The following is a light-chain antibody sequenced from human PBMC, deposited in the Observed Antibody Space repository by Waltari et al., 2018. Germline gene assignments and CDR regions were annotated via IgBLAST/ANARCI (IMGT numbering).Light chain of an antibody. CDR3: QQSYSTPRT. CDR2: DAS. V-gene: IGKV1-12*01. J-gene: IGKJ1*01. CDR1: QFINTW. Sequence: DIQLTQSPSSVSASVGDRVTITCRASQFINTWLAWYQQKPGTAPRLLIYDASILQSGVPSRFSGSGSGTVFTLTISSLQPEDFATYYCQQSYSTPRTFGQGTKVEIK.